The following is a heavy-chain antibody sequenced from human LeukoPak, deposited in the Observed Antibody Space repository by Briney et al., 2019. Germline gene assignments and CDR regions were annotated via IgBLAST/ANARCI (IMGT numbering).Heavy chain of an antibody. J-gene: IGHJ1*01. CDR3: ASTNDYGDFVYFQH. Sequence: GASVKVSCKSSGYTFTDYYMHWVRQAPGQGLEWMGWINPNNGGTYYAQKFQGRVTMTRDTSISTAYMELIRLSSDDTAVYYCASTNDYGDFVYFQHWGQGTLVTVSS. D-gene: IGHD4-17*01. V-gene: IGHV1-2*02. CDR1: GYTFTDYY. CDR2: INPNNGGT.